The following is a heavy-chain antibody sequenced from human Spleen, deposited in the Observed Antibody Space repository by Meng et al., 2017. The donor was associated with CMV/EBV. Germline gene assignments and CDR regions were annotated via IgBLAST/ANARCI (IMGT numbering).Heavy chain of an antibody. CDR1: GGSINNYY. CDR3: ARERLDHVWGSYDFGPYFDY. D-gene: IGHD3-16*01. CDR2: IYDRGST. Sequence: SETLSLTCTVSGGSINNYYWSWIRQSPGKGLEWIGYIYDRGSTNYNPSRKSRVTISVDTSKNQFSLRLNSVTAADTAVYYCARERLDHVWGSYDFGPYFDYWGQGTLVTVSS. J-gene: IGHJ4*02. V-gene: IGHV4-59*01.